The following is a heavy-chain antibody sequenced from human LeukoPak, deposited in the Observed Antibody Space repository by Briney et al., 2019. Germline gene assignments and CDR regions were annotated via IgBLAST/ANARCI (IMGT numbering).Heavy chain of an antibody. Sequence: GGSLRLSCAASGFNFRSHAMHWVRQAPGKGLEWVALIWYDGSKTYYEDSMKGRVTISRDNARNTLYLQINNLRAEDTAVYYCAREPINLVVGVSYGLDVWGLGAAVTVSS. CDR1: GFNFRSHA. J-gene: IGHJ6*02. CDR3: AREPINLVVGVSYGLDV. V-gene: IGHV3-33*01. CDR2: IWYDGSKT. D-gene: IGHD2-15*01.